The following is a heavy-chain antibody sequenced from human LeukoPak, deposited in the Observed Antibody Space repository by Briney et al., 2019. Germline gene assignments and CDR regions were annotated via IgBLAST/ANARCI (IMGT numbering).Heavy chain of an antibody. CDR2: IWYDGSNK. V-gene: IGHV3-30*02. J-gene: IGHJ6*02. D-gene: IGHD3-3*01. Sequence: PGGALMLSCAASGFTFSSYGMHWVRQAPGKGLEWVAVIWYDGSNKYYADSVKGRFTISRDKAKNSLYLQMNSLRAEDTALYYCAKALGGLWSGGYGMDVWGQGTTVTVSS. CDR3: AKALGGLWSGGYGMDV. CDR1: GFTFSSYG.